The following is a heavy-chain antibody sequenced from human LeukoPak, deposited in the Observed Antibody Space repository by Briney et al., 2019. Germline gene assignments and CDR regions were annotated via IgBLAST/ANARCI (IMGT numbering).Heavy chain of an antibody. CDR1: GYSISSGYY. D-gene: IGHD3-10*01. CDR3: AREANYYGSGSYFEGTFDY. CDR2: IYHSGST. J-gene: IGHJ4*02. Sequence: SSETLSLTCTVSGYSISSGYYWGWIRQPPGKGLEWIGSIYHSGSTYYNPSLKSRVTISVDTSKNQFSLKLSSVTAADTAVYFCAREANYYGSGSYFEGTFDYWGQGSLVTVSS. V-gene: IGHV4-38-2*02.